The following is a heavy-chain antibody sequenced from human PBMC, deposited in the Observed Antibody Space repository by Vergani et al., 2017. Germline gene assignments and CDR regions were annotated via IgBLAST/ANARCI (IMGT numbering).Heavy chain of an antibody. CDR1: GFTFSSYS. CDR2: ISSSSSYI. Sequence: EVQLVESGGGLVKPGGSLRLSCAASGFTFSSYSMNWVRQAPGKGLEWVSSISSSSSYIYYADSVKGRFTISRDNAKNSLYLQMNSLRAEDTAVYYCARAREGYYDSSGYYWEAREKGEFDYWGQGTLVTVSS. V-gene: IGHV3-21*01. CDR3: ARAREGYYDSSGYYWEAREKGEFDY. D-gene: IGHD3-22*01. J-gene: IGHJ4*02.